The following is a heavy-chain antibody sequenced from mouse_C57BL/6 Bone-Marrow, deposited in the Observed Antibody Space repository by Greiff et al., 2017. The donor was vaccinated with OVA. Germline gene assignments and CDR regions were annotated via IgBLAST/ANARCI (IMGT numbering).Heavy chain of an antibody. V-gene: IGHV1-59*01. Sequence: QVQLQQPGAELVRPGTSVKLSCKASGYTFTSYWMHWVKQRPGQGLEWIGVIDPSDSYTNYNQKFKGKATLTVDTSSSTAYMQLSSLTSEDSAVYYCARNYRGGYAMDDWGQGTSVTVSS. CDR1: GYTFTSYW. D-gene: IGHD2-14*01. J-gene: IGHJ4*01. CDR2: IDPSDSYT. CDR3: ARNYRGGYAMDD.